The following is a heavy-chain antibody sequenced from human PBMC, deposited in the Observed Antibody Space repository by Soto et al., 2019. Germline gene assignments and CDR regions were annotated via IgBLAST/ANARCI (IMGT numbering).Heavy chain of an antibody. V-gene: IGHV4-39*07. Sequence: SETLSLTCTVSGGSIRNSNPYWGWIRQPPGKGLEWVGSIYYLGSTNYNPSLKSRVTISVDTSKNQFSLKLSSVTAADTAVYYCARGSIAAGYYYYYYMDVWGKGTTVTVSS. CDR2: IYYLGST. CDR1: GGSIRNSNPY. J-gene: IGHJ6*03. CDR3: ARGSIAAGYYYYYYMDV. D-gene: IGHD6-13*01.